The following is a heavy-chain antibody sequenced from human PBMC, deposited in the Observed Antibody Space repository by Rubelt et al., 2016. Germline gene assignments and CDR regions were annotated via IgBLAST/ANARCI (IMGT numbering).Heavy chain of an antibody. D-gene: IGHD5-12*01. CDR1: GFTFTKSA. CDR3: ARAGYSGYDGIDY. Sequence: SGGGVVQPGRSLRLSCAAAGFTFTKSAMHWVRQAPGKGLEWVALISYDGTNKYYADSVKGRFTTARDNSKNTLYLQMNSLRVEDTAVYYCARAGYSGYDGIDYWGQGTLVTVSS. J-gene: IGHJ4*02. V-gene: IGHV3-30*04. CDR2: ISYDGTNK.